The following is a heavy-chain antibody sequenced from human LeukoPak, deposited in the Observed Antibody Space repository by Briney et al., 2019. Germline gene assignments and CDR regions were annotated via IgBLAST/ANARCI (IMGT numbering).Heavy chain of an antibody. CDR3: AKGTGIKHYHWFDP. J-gene: IGHJ5*02. V-gene: IGHV3-23*01. D-gene: IGHD2-8*02. CDR2: ISGSGGST. CDR1: EFTFSNYA. Sequence: GGSLRLSCAASEFTFSNYAMNSVRHAPGKGLEWVSGISGSGGSTYYADSVKGRFTISRDNSKNTLYLQMNSLRAEDTALYYCAKGTGIKHYHWFDPWGEGTLVTVSS.